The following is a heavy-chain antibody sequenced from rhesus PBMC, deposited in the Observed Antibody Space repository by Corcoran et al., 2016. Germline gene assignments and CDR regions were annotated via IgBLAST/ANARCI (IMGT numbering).Heavy chain of an antibody. Sequence: QVQLQESGPGLVKPSETLSLTCAVSGGSFSSYWWSWIRQPPGKGLEWIGEINGNGGSTNYNPSLKSRITISKDASKNQFSLKLSSVTAADTAVYYCTRAVSDYWGQGVLVTVSS. J-gene: IGHJ4*01. V-gene: IGHV4-80*01. CDR1: GGSFSSYW. CDR2: INGNGGST. CDR3: TRAVSDY.